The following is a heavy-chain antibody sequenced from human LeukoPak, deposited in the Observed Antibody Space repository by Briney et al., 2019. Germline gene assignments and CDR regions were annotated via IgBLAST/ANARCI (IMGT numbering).Heavy chain of an antibody. CDR3: AKINGATIFGADYYFDY. CDR2: ISATTGST. CDR1: GFTFSNFA. V-gene: IGHV3-23*01. D-gene: IGHD3-3*01. J-gene: IGHJ4*02. Sequence: GGSLRLSCAVSGFTFSNFAMSWVRQAPGKGLEWVSSISATTGSTFYADSVKCRFTISRDNSKNTLYLQMDSLRVEDTAVYYCAKINGATIFGADYYFDYWGQGTLVTVSS.